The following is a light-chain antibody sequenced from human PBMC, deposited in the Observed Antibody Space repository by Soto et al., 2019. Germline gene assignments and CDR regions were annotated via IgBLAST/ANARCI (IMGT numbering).Light chain of an antibody. CDR3: CSSAGTYTSV. J-gene: IGLJ3*02. CDR2: DVS. Sequence: QSALTQPRSVSGSPGQSVTISCTGTSSDVGGYNYVSWYQQHPGKAPKLIIYDVSKRPSGVPDRFSGSKSANTASLTVSGLQAEDEADYYCCSSAGTYTSVFGGGTKLTVL. V-gene: IGLV2-11*01. CDR1: SSDVGGYNY.